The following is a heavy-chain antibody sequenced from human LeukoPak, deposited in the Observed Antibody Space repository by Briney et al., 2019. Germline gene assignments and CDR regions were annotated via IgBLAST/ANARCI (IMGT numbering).Heavy chain of an antibody. D-gene: IGHD3-3*01. V-gene: IGHV4-61*02. CDR3: ARDRQVRFLEWLFDY. J-gene: IGHJ4*02. CDR1: GGSISSGSYY. Sequence: SETLSLTCTVSGGSISSGSYYWSWIRQPAGKGLEWIGRIYTSGSTNYNPSLKSRVTISVDTSKNQFSLKLSSVTAADTAVYYCARDRQVRFLEWLFDYWGQGTLVTVSS. CDR2: IYTSGST.